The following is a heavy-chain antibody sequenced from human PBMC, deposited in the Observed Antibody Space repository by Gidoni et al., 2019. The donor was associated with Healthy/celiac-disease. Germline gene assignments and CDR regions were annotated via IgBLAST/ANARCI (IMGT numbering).Heavy chain of an antibody. CDR2: IRSKAYGGTT. CDR3: TRLKATLVVVAATPDY. D-gene: IGHD2-15*01. V-gene: IGHV3-49*05. CDR1: GSTLVVYP. J-gene: IGHJ4*02. Sequence: EVQLVESGGGLVKPGRSLSLPCTASGSTLVVYPMSWFRQAPGKGLEWVGFIRSKAYGGTTEYAASVKGRFTISRDDSKSIAYLQMNSLKTEDTAVYYCTRLKATLVVVAATPDYWGQGTLVTVSS.